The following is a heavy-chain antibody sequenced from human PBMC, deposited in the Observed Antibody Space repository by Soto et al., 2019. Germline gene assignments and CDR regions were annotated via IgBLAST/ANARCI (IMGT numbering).Heavy chain of an antibody. Sequence: GGSLRLSCAASGFTFSDYYMSWIRQAPGKGLEWVSYISSSGSTIYYADSVKGRFTISRDNAKNSLYLQMNSLRAEDTAVYYCASGDSSGYYYEPTFDYWGQGTLVTVSS. D-gene: IGHD3-22*01. J-gene: IGHJ4*02. CDR2: ISSSGSTI. V-gene: IGHV3-11*01. CDR3: ASGDSSGYYYEPTFDY. CDR1: GFTFSDYY.